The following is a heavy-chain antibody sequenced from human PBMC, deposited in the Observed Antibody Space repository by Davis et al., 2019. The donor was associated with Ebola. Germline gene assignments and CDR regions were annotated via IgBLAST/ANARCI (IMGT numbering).Heavy chain of an antibody. CDR2: INHSGST. CDR1: GGSFSGYY. J-gene: IGHJ6*04. D-gene: IGHD6-13*01. V-gene: IGHV4-34*01. Sequence: SETLSLTCAVYGGSFSGYYWSWIRQPPGKGLEWIGEINHSGSTNYNPSLKSRVTMSVDTSKNQFSLKLTSVTAADTAVYYCARDSSSWYESAYYYGMDVWGKGTTVTVSS. CDR3: ARDSSSWYESAYYYGMDV.